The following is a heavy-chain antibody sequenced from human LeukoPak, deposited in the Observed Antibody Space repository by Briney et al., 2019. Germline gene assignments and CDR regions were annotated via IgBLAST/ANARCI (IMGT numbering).Heavy chain of an antibody. Sequence: ASVKVSCKASEYTFTTYYMHWVRQAPGQGLEWMGVINPSGGSTSYAQKFQGRVTMTRDTSISTAYMELSRLRSDDTAVYYCARDGTDIVVVPAARANYYYYYYMDVWGKGTTVTISS. CDR2: INPSGGST. D-gene: IGHD2-2*01. CDR1: EYTFTTYY. V-gene: IGHV1-46*01. CDR3: ARDGTDIVVVPAARANYYYYYYMDV. J-gene: IGHJ6*03.